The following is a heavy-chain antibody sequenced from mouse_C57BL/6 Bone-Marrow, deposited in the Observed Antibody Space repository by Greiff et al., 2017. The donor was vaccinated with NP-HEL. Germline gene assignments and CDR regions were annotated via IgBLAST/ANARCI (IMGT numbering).Heavy chain of an antibody. D-gene: IGHD2-14*01. Sequence: QVQLQQSGAELVRPGASVTLSCKASGYTFTDYEMHWVKQTPVHGLEWIGAIDPETGGTAYNQKFKGKAILTADKSSSTAYMELRSLTSEDSAVYYCTRVRYRKDYCAMDYWGRGTSVTVSS. CDR3: TRVRYRKDYCAMDY. J-gene: IGHJ4*01. V-gene: IGHV1-15*01. CDR1: GYTFTDYE. CDR2: IDPETGGT.